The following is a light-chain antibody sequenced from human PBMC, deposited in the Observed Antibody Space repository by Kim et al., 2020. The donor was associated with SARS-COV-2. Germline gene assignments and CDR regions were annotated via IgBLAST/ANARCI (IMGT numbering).Light chain of an antibody. V-gene: IGLV3-1*01. CDR1: KLGDKY. CDR3: QAWDSAVV. J-gene: IGLJ2*01. CDR2: QDD. Sequence: VSVSPGQTASITCSGDKLGDKYADRYQQKPGQSPVGVIYQDDKRPSGIPGRFSGANSGNTATLTISGTQSADEADYYCQAWDSAVVFGGGTQLTVL.